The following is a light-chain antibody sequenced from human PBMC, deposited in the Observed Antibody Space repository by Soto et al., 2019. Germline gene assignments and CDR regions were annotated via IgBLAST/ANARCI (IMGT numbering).Light chain of an antibody. CDR1: LSVFSRSNNNNY. CDR2: WAS. V-gene: IGKV4-1*01. CDR3: QQYYNSPHM. Sequence: DIVMTQSPDSLAVSLGERATVNCKSSLSVFSRSNNNNYLAWYQQKPGQSPKLLISWASTRESGVPDRFSGSGSGTDFTLTISSLQAEDVAVYDCQQYYNSPHMFGQGTKVEIK. J-gene: IGKJ1*01.